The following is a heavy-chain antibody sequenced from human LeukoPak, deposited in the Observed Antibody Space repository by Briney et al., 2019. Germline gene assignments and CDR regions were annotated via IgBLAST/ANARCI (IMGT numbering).Heavy chain of an antibody. CDR1: GYTFTSYG. V-gene: IGHV1-18*01. D-gene: IGHD6-19*01. CDR2: ISAYNGNT. Sequence: GASVKVSCKASGYTFTSYGISWVRQAPGQGLEWMGWISAYNGNTNYAQKLQGRVTMTTDTSTSTAYMELRSLRSDDTAVYYCVRDPGSGWLRVTPTYFDYWGQGTLVTVSS. CDR3: VRDPGSGWLRVTPTYFDY. J-gene: IGHJ4*02.